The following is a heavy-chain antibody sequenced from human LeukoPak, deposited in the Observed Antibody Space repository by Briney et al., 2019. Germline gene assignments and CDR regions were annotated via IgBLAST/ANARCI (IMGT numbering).Heavy chain of an antibody. V-gene: IGHV1-69*06. Sequence: SVKVSCKASGPTFTSSAISWVRQAPGQGLEWMGGIIPIFGTAKYALKFQGRVTITADKYTITAYMEMSSLRSEDQAAYYCVKDYYGSGTYIPPAYWGEGRLVAVSS. CDR2: IIPIFGTA. D-gene: IGHD3-10*01. J-gene: IGHJ4*02. CDR1: GPTFTSSA. CDR3: VKDYYGSGTYIPPAY.